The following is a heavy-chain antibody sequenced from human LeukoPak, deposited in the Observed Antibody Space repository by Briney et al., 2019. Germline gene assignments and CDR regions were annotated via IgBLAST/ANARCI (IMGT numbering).Heavy chain of an antibody. J-gene: IGHJ6*02. Sequence: SQTLSLTFAISGDSVSTNSAAWTWIRQSPSRGLEWLGRTFYRSKWYHDYGISVKGRVTINPDISKNQFSLQLNSVTPDDTAVYYCARDKSAPGLSVYFGMDVWGQGTTVTVSS. V-gene: IGHV6-1*01. CDR2: TFYRSKWYH. CDR3: ARDKSAPGLSVYFGMDV. D-gene: IGHD2-8*02. CDR1: GDSVSTNSAA.